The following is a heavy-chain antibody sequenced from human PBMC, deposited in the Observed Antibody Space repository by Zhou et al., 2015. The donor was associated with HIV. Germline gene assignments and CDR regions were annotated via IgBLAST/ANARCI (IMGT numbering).Heavy chain of an antibody. D-gene: IGHD4-17*01. V-gene: IGHV1-18*01. CDR3: ARVFRYRDYGDYANSLGHDY. Sequence: QVQLVQSGAEVKKPGASVKVSCKASGYTFTSYGISWVRQAPGQGLEWMGWISAYNGNTYYAQKLQGRVTMTTDTSTSTAYMELRSLRSDDTAVYYCARVFRYRDYGDYANSLGHDYWGQGTLVTVSS. CDR1: GYTFTSYG. CDR2: ISAYNGNT. J-gene: IGHJ4*02.